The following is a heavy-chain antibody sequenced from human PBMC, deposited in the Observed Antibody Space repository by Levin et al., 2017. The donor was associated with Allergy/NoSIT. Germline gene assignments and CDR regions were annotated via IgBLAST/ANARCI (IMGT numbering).Heavy chain of an antibody. CDR2: IYYSGST. V-gene: IGHV4-59*08. D-gene: IGHD6-19*01. J-gene: IGHJ4*02. CDR1: GGSISSYY. CDR3: ARLRDSSGFTSAENFDY. Sequence: SETLSLTCTVSGGSISSYYWSWIRQPPGKGLEWIGYIYYSGSTNYNPSLKSRVTISVDTSKNQFSLKLSSVTAADTAVYYCARLRDSSGFTSAENFDYWGQGTLVTVSS.